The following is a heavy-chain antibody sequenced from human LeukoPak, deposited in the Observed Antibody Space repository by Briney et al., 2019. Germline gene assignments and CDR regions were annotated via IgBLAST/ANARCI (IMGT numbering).Heavy chain of an antibody. D-gene: IGHD2/OR15-2a*01. CDR1: GFTFSSYW. CDR3: ARVHRGNSATFDS. CDR2: INSDGSST. Sequence: GGSLRLSCAVSGFTFSSYWMHWVRQAPGKGLVWVSRINSDGSSTTYADSVKGRFTISRDNVKNTLFLHMSSLRAEDTAVYYCARVHRGNSATFDSWGQGILVTVSS. V-gene: IGHV3-74*01. J-gene: IGHJ4*02.